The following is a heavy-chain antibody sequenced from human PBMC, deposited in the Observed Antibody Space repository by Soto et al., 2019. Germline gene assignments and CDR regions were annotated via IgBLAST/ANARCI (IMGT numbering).Heavy chain of an antibody. Sequence: PGGSLRLSCAASGFTFSNAWMSWVRQAPGKGLEWVGRIKSKTDGGTTDYAAPVKGRFTISRDDSKNTLYLQMNSLKTEDTAVYYCTTTYYDFWSGYLTDYWGQGTLVTVSS. CDR3: TTTYYDFWSGYLTDY. J-gene: IGHJ4*02. CDR2: IKSKTDGGTT. D-gene: IGHD3-3*01. V-gene: IGHV3-15*01. CDR1: GFTFSNAW.